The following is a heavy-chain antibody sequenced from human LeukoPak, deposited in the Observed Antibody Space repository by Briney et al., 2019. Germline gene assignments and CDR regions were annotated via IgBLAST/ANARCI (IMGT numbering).Heavy chain of an antibody. J-gene: IGHJ4*02. CDR2: IYHSGST. D-gene: IGHD2-2*01. CDR1: GGSISSGGYY. CDR3: ASFCSSTSCYENPIDY. Sequence: PSETLSLTCTVSGGSISSGGYYWSWIRQPPGKGLEWIGYIYHSGSTYYNPSLKSRVTISVDRSKNQFSLKLSSVTAADTAVYYCASFCSSTSCYENPIDYWGQGTLVTVSS. V-gene: IGHV4-30-2*01.